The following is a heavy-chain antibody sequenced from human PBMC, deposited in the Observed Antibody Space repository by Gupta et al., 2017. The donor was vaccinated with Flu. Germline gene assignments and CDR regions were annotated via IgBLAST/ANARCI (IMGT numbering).Heavy chain of an antibody. J-gene: IGHJ5*02. CDR3: AKDGYGDYLSFGWFDP. Sequence: PGKGLEWVSGISWNSGSIGYADSVKGRFTISRDNAKNSLYLQMNSLRAEDTALYYCAKDGYGDYLSFGWFDPWGQGTLVTVSS. D-gene: IGHD4-17*01. V-gene: IGHV3-9*01. CDR2: ISWNSGSI.